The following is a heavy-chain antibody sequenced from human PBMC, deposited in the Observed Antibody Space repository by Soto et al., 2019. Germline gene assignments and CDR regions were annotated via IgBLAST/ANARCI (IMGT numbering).Heavy chain of an antibody. Sequence: SLTCTVSGGSISSSSYYWGWIRQPPGKGLEWIGSIYYSGSTYYNPSLKSRVTISVDTSKNQFSLKLSSVTAADTAVYYCARQLGSGYYSAFDYWGQGALVTVSS. D-gene: IGHD3-22*01. J-gene: IGHJ4*02. CDR2: IYYSGST. CDR3: ARQLGSGYYSAFDY. CDR1: GGSISSSSYY. V-gene: IGHV4-39*01.